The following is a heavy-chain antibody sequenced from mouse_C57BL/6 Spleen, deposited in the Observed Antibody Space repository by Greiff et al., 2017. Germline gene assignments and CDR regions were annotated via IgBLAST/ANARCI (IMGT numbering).Heavy chain of an antibody. CDR1: GYAFSSSW. CDR2: IYPGDGNT. V-gene: IGHV1-82*01. Sequence: VHLVESGPELVKPGASVKISCKASGYAFSSSWMNWVKQRPGKGLEWIGRIYPGDGNTNYNGKFKGKATLTADKSSSTACMQLSSLTSEDSAVYFCARPFWDGGRFAYWGQGTLVTVSA. D-gene: IGHD4-1*01. J-gene: IGHJ3*01. CDR3: ARPFWDGGRFAY.